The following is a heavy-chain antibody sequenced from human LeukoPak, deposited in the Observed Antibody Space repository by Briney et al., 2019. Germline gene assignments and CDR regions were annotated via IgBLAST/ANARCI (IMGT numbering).Heavy chain of an antibody. J-gene: IGHJ6*03. CDR2: ISYDGSNK. CDR1: GFTFSSYG. Sequence: GRSLRLSCAASGFTFSSYGMHWVRQAPGKGLEWVAVISYDGSNKYYADSVKGRFTISRDNSKNTLYLQMNSLRAEDTAVYYCAKFGIQLRYYYYYMDVWGKGTTVTVSS. V-gene: IGHV3-30*18. D-gene: IGHD5-18*01. CDR3: AKFGIQLRYYYYYMDV.